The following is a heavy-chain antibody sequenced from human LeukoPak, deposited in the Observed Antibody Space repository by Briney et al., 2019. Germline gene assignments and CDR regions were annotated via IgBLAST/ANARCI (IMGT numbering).Heavy chain of an antibody. CDR2: ISASSSYL. Sequence: GGSLRLSCAASGFTFNTYTTNWVRQAPGKGLEWVSSISASSSYLYYADSVKGRFTISRDNAKNSLYLQMNSLRAEDTAVYYCARVYTMIVVVDYWGQGTLVTVSS. CDR3: ARVYTMIVVVDY. V-gene: IGHV3-21*01. CDR1: GFTFNTYT. D-gene: IGHD3-22*01. J-gene: IGHJ4*02.